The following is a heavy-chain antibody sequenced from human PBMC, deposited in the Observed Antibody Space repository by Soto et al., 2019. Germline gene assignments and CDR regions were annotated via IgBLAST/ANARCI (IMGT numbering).Heavy chain of an antibody. J-gene: IGHJ6*02. D-gene: IGHD3-10*01. CDR2: IDPSDSYT. CDR1: GYSFTSYW. Sequence: PGESLKIACKSSGYSFTSYWISWVRQMPGKGLEWMGRIDPSDSYTNYSPSFQGHVTISADKSISTAYLQWSSLKASDTAMYYCARIGPRGSGSYIPFDYGMDVWGQGTTVTVPS. V-gene: IGHV5-10-1*01. CDR3: ARIGPRGSGSYIPFDYGMDV.